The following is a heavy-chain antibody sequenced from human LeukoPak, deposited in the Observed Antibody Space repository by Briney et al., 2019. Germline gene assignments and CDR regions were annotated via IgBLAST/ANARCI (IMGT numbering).Heavy chain of an antibody. D-gene: IGHD5-24*01. J-gene: IGHJ4*02. CDR1: EFTFSTYA. CDR3: VGNDNY. V-gene: IGHV3-7*01. Sequence: GGSLRLSCAASEFTFSTYAMHWVRQAPGKGLEWVANIKQDGSEKYYVDSVKGRFTISRDNAKNSLYLQMNSLIAEDTAVYYCVGNDNYWGQGTLVTVSS. CDR2: IKQDGSEK.